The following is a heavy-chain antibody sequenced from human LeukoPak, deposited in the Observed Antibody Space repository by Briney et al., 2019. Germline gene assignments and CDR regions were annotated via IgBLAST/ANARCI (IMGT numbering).Heavy chain of an antibody. J-gene: IGHJ6*02. CDR3: AKVRGKRAPVYGMDV. CDR2: ISYDGSNK. V-gene: IGHV3-30*18. D-gene: IGHD3-3*01. CDR1: GSTFSSYG. Sequence: GSLRLSCAASGSTFSSYGMHWVRQAPGKGLEWVAVISYDGSNKYYADSVKGRFTISRDNSKNTLYLQMNSLRAEDTAVYYCAKVRGKRAPVYGMDVWGQGTTVTVSS.